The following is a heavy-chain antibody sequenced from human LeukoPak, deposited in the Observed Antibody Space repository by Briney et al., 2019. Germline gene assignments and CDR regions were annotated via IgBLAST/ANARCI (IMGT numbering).Heavy chain of an antibody. V-gene: IGHV3-7*01. J-gene: IGHJ4*02. Sequence: SGGSLRLSCAASGFTFSSYWMSWVRQAPGKGLEWVANMKYDGGEKYYVDSVKGRFTISGDNAKNSLYLQMNSLRAEDTAVYYCARDIEAAGLFLDYWGQGTLVTVSS. CDR1: GFTFSSYW. CDR2: MKYDGGEK. D-gene: IGHD6-13*01. CDR3: ARDIEAAGLFLDY.